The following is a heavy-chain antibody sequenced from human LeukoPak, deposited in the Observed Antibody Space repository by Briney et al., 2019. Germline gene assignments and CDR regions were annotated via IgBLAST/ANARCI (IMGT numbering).Heavy chain of an antibody. CDR3: ARDLPNYDFWSGYYTGPNWFDP. CDR1: GFTFSNAW. J-gene: IGHJ5*02. CDR2: IKQDGSEK. Sequence: GGSLRLSCAASGFTFSNAWMSWVRQAPGKGLEWVANIKQDGSEKYYVDSVKGRFTISRDNAKNSLYLQMNSLRAEDTAVYYCARDLPNYDFWSGYYTGPNWFDPWGQGTLVTVSS. V-gene: IGHV3-7*01. D-gene: IGHD3-3*01.